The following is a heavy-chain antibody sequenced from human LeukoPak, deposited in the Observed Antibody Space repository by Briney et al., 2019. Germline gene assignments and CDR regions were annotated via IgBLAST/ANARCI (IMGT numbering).Heavy chain of an antibody. Sequence: GRSLRLSCAASGFTFDDYAMHWVRQAPGKGLEWVSGISWNSGSIGYADSVKGRFTISRDSATKSVYLQMNSLTTEDTALYYCVKEENPYGSGFDAFDLWGQGTMVTVSS. CDR2: ISWNSGSI. CDR1: GFTFDDYA. J-gene: IGHJ3*01. V-gene: IGHV3-9*01. D-gene: IGHD3-10*01. CDR3: VKEENPYGSGFDAFDL.